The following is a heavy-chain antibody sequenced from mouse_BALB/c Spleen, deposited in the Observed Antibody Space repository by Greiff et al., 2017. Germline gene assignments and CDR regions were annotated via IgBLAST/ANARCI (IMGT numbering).Heavy chain of an antibody. CDR3: ARGGLTTVVHYFDY. CDR1: GFTFSSYA. CDR2: ISSGGST. J-gene: IGHJ2*01. D-gene: IGHD1-1*01. V-gene: IGHV5-6-5*01. Sequence: EVKLVESGGGLVKPGGSLKLSCAASGFTFSSYAMSWVRQTPEKRLEWVASISSGGSTYYPDSVKGRFTISRDNARNILYLQMSSLRSEDTAMYYCARGGLTTVVHYFDYWGQGTTLTVSS.